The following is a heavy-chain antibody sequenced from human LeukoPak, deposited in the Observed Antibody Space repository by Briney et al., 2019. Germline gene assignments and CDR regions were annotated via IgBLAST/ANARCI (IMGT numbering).Heavy chain of an antibody. CDR2: IRGSGGST. Sequence: GGSLRLSCVVSGFTFEDFGMSWVRQAPGKGLEWVSAIRGSGGSTYYADSVKGRFTISRDNSKNTLYLQMNSLRAEDTAVYYCAKGGVVSCDFWSGYYAYYFDYWGQGTLVTVSS. CDR3: AKGGVVSCDFWSGYYAYYFDY. CDR1: GFTFEDFG. J-gene: IGHJ4*02. D-gene: IGHD3-3*01. V-gene: IGHV3-23*01.